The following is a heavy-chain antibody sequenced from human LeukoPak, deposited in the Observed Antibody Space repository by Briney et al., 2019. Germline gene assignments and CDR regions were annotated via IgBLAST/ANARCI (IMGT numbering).Heavy chain of an antibody. D-gene: IGHD3-22*01. Sequence: SETLSLTCTVPGGSISSYYWSWIRQPPGKGLEWIGEINRSGSTNYNPSLKSRVTISVDTSKNQFSLKLSSVTAADTAVYYCARGRYDSSADVWGQGTLVTVSS. CDR2: INRSGST. CDR3: ARGRYDSSADV. CDR1: GGSISSYY. V-gene: IGHV4-34*01. J-gene: IGHJ4*02.